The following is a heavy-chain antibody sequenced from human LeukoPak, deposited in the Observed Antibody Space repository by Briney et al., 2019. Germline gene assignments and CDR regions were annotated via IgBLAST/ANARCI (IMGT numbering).Heavy chain of an antibody. V-gene: IGHV3-74*01. CDR1: GFTFSSHW. Sequence: GGSLRLSCAASGFTFSSHWMYWVRQAPGKGLVWVSRINSDGSSTSYADSGKGRFTISRDNAKNTLYLQVNSLRVEDTAVYYCASPQSGDYGALYFQHWGPGTLVTVSS. CDR2: INSDGSST. CDR3: ASPQSGDYGALYFQH. D-gene: IGHD4-17*01. J-gene: IGHJ1*01.